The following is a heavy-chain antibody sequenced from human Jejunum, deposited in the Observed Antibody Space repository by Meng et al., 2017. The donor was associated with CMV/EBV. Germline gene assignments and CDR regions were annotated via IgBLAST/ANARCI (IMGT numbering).Heavy chain of an antibody. V-gene: IGHV1-18*01. CDR3: ARDLCSGGTCYTGFDY. CDR2: INAYTGDT. CDR1: YTFSNFG. D-gene: IGHD2-15*01. Sequence: YTFSNFGVSWVRQAPGQGLEWMGWINAYTGDTKNAQNLKGRVTMTTDTSTSTDYMELGSLRSDDTAVYYYARDLCSGGTCYTGFDYWGQGTLVTVSS. J-gene: IGHJ4*02.